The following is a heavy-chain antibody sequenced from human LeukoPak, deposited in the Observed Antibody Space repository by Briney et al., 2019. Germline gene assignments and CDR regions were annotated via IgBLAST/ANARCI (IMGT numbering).Heavy chain of an antibody. V-gene: IGHV4-59*01. CDR2: IYYSGST. D-gene: IGHD2-2*01. Sequence: KPSETLSLTCTVSGGSISSYYWSWIRQPPGKGLEWIGYIYYSGSTNYNPSLKSRVTISVDTSKNQFSLKLSSVTAADTAVYHCARGHQLLLNAFDIWGQGTMVTVSS. CDR1: GGSISSYY. J-gene: IGHJ3*02. CDR3: ARGHQLLLNAFDI.